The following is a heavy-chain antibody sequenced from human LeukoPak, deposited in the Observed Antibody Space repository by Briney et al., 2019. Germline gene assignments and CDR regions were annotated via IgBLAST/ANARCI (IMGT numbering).Heavy chain of an antibody. J-gene: IGHJ4*02. CDR3: ARESYYDILTGSSLFDY. CDR2: ISSSSSTI. CDR1: GFTFSSYS. Sequence: GGSLRLSCAASGFTFSSYSMNWVRQAPGKGLEWVSYISSSSSTIYYADSVKGRFTISRDNAKNSLYLQMNSPRAEDTAVYYCARESYYDILTGSSLFDYWGRGTLVTVSS. D-gene: IGHD3-9*01. V-gene: IGHV3-48*01.